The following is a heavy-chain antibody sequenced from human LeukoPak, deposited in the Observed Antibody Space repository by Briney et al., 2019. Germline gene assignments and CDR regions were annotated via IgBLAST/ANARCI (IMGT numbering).Heavy chain of an antibody. D-gene: IGHD2-2*01. CDR2: INWKSDKI. Sequence: GRSLRLSCAGSGYSFDEYAMHWVRQAPGKGLEWVSGINWKSDKIGYADSVKGRFTISRDNSKNSLYLQMNSLRVEDTALYYCAKDRYCTSSSCPIDYWGQGTMVTVSS. CDR3: AKDRYCTSSSCPIDY. CDR1: GYSFDEYA. J-gene: IGHJ4*02. V-gene: IGHV3-9*01.